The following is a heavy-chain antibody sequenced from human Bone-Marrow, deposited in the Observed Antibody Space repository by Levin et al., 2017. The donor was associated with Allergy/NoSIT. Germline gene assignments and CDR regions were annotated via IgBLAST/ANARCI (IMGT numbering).Heavy chain of an antibody. D-gene: IGHD3-22*01. Sequence: PGGSLRLSCAASGFTFSSYAMHWVRQAPGKGLEWVAVISYDGSNKYYADSVKGRFTISRDNSKNTLYLQMNSLRAEDTAVYYCARDRGHYYDSSGYYLWGQGTLVTVSS. CDR1: GFTFSSYA. J-gene: IGHJ4*02. CDR2: ISYDGSNK. CDR3: ARDRGHYYDSSGYYL. V-gene: IGHV3-30-3*01.